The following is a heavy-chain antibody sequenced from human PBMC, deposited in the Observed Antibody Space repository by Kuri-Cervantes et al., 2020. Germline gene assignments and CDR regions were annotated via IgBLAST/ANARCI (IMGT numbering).Heavy chain of an antibody. V-gene: IGHV4-59*12. CDR1: GGSISSYY. Sequence: ESLKISCTVSGGSISSYYWSWIRQPPGKGLEWIGYIYYSGSTNYNPSLKSRVTISVDTSKNQFSLKLSSVTAADTAVYYCARGRLGMRANWFDPWGQGSLVTVSS. J-gene: IGHJ5*02. CDR2: IYYSGST. CDR3: ARGRLGMRANWFDP. D-gene: IGHD7-27*01.